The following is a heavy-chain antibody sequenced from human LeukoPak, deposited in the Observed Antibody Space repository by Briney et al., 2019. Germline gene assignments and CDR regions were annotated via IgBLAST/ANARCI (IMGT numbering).Heavy chain of an antibody. D-gene: IGHD2-15*01. CDR1: GYTFTSYG. CDR2: ISAYNGNT. Sequence: GASVTVSCKASGYTFTSYGISWVRQAPGQGLEWMGWISAYNGNTNYAQKLQGRVTMTTDTSTSTAYMELRSLRSDDTAVYYCARDHCSGGSCYFDYWGQGTLVTVSS. CDR3: ARDHCSGGSCYFDY. J-gene: IGHJ4*02. V-gene: IGHV1-18*01.